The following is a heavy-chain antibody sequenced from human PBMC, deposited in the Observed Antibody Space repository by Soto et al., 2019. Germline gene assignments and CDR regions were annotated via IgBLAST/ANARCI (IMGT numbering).Heavy chain of an antibody. CDR3: AKDPPGHSSGYYPNWFDP. J-gene: IGHJ5*02. Sequence: PGGSLRLSCAASGFTFSSYGMHWVRQAPGKGLEWVAVISYDGSNKYYADSVKGRFTISRDNSKNTLYLQMNSLRAEDTAVYYCAKDPPGHSSGYYPNWFDPWGQGTLVTVSS. CDR1: GFTFSSYG. V-gene: IGHV3-30*18. CDR2: ISYDGSNK. D-gene: IGHD3-22*01.